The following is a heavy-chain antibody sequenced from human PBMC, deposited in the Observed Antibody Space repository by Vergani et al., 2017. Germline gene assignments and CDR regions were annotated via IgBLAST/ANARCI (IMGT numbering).Heavy chain of an antibody. D-gene: IGHD5-24*01. J-gene: IGHJ4*02. Sequence: QLQLQESGPGLVKPSETLSLTCTVSGGSISSSSYYWGWIRQPPGKGLEWIGSIYYSGSTYYNPSLKSRVTISVDTSKNQFSLKLSSVTAADTAVYYCARDLGDGYPYYFDYWGQGTLVTVSS. V-gene: IGHV4-39*07. CDR3: ARDLGDGYPYYFDY. CDR1: GGSISSSSYY. CDR2: IYYSGST.